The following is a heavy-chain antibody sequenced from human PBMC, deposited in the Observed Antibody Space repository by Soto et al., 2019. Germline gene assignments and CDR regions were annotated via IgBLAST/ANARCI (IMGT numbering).Heavy chain of an antibody. V-gene: IGHV1-46*01. D-gene: IGHD6-13*01. J-gene: IGHJ4*02. Sequence: ASVKVSCKASGYTFSSYYMNWVRQAPGQGLEWLGIINPSGGYTTYAQKLQGRVTMTTDTSTSTAYMELRSLRSDDTAVYYCARDPPTIASAGREDYWGQGTLVTVSS. CDR2: INPSGGYT. CDR1: GYTFSSYY. CDR3: ARDPPTIASAGREDY.